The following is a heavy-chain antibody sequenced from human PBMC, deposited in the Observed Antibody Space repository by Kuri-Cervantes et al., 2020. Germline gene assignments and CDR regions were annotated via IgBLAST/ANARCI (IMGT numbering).Heavy chain of an antibody. D-gene: IGHD3-10*01. V-gene: IGHV1-2*02. CDR2: INPNSGGT. J-gene: IGHJ3*02. Sequence: ASVKVSCKASGYTFTSYGISWVRQAPGQGLEWMGWINPNSGGTNYAQKFQGRVTMTRDTSISTAYMELSRLRSDDTAVYYCARDLWFGDAFDIWGQGTMVTVSS. CDR3: ARDLWFGDAFDI. CDR1: GYTFTSYG.